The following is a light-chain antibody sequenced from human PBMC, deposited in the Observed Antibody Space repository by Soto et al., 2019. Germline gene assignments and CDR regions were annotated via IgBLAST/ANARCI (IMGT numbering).Light chain of an antibody. V-gene: IGKV4-1*01. Sequence: DIVMTQSPDSLAVSLGERATINCKSSQSVLYSPNHINYLAWYQQKPGQSPSLLIYWASTRESGVTDRFSGRESVTDFHHTISSLQAEDVAVYYCQQYFVSPYTFDEGTKQEIK. CDR1: QSVLYSPNHINY. J-gene: IGKJ2*01. CDR2: WAS. CDR3: QQYFVSPYT.